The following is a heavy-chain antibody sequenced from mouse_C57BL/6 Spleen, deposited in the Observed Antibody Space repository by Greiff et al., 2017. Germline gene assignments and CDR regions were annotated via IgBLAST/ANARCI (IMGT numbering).Heavy chain of an antibody. V-gene: IGHV1-18*01. CDR3: ARSTVTAFAY. D-gene: IGHD2-13*01. CDR1: GYTFTDYN. CDR2: INPNNGGT. J-gene: IGHJ3*01. Sequence: EVQLQQSGPELVKPGASVKIPCKASGYTFTDYNMDWVKQSHGKSLEWIGDINPNNGGTIYNQKFKGKATLTVDKSSSTAYMELRSLTSEDTAVYYCARSTVTAFAYWGQGTLVTVSA.